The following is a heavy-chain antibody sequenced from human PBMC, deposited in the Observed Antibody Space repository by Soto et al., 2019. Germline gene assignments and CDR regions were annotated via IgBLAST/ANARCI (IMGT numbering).Heavy chain of an antibody. CDR3: ARENYDSSGYYGY. CDR1: GFTFSSYG. V-gene: IGHV3-33*01. J-gene: IGHJ4*02. CDR2: IWYDGSNK. D-gene: IGHD3-22*01. Sequence: QVQLVESGGGVVQPGRSLRLSCAASGFTFSSYGMHWVRQAPGKGLEWVAVIWYDGSNKYYADSVKGRFTISRDNSKNTLYLQMNSLRAEDTAVYYCARENYDSSGYYGYWGQGTLVTVSS.